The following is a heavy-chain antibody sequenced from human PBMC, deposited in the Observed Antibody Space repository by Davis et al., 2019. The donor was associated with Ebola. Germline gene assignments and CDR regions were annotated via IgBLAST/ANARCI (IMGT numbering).Heavy chain of an antibody. CDR3: ARVRGSGYAWH. Sequence: SVKVSCKASGGTFSSYAISWVRQAPGQGLEWMGRIIPILGIANYAQKFQGRVTITRDTSASTAYMELSSLRSEDTAVYYCARVRGSGYAWHWGQGTLVTVSS. CDR1: GGTFSSYA. J-gene: IGHJ4*02. CDR2: IIPILGIA. V-gene: IGHV1-69*04. D-gene: IGHD5-12*01.